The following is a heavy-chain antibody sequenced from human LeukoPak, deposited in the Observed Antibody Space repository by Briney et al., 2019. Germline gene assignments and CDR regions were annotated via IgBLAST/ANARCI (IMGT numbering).Heavy chain of an antibody. CDR1: GFTFSSYW. Sequence: GGSLRLSCAASGFTFSSYWMSWVRQAPGKGLEWVANIKQDGSEKYYVDSVKGRFTISRDNAKNSLYLQMNSLRAEDTAVYYCASPRGDSSGYYLPFDYWGQGTLVTVSS. CDR3: ASPRGDSSGYYLPFDY. V-gene: IGHV3-7*01. CDR2: IKQDGSEK. J-gene: IGHJ4*02. D-gene: IGHD3-22*01.